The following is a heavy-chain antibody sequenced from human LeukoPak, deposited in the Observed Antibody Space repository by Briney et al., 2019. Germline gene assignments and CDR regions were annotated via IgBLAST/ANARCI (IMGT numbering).Heavy chain of an antibody. J-gene: IGHJ4*02. CDR3: ARDKRGYSYGYFDY. Sequence: SETLSLTCTVSGGSISSYYWSWIRQPPGKGLEWIGYIYYSGSANYNPSLKSRVTISVDTSKNQFSLKLSSVTAADAAVYYCARDKRGYSYGYFDYWGQGTLVTVSS. V-gene: IGHV4-59*01. D-gene: IGHD5-18*01. CDR1: GGSISSYY. CDR2: IYYSGSA.